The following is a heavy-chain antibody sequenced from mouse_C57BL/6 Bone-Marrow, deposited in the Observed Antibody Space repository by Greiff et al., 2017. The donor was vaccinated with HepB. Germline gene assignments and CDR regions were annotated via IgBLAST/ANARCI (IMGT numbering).Heavy chain of an antibody. Sequence: QVQLQQPGAELVKPGASVKLSCKASGYTFTSYWMHWVKQRPGQGLEWIGMIHPNSGSTNYNEKFKSKATLTVDKSSSTAYMQISSLTSEDSAVYYCARAPITTVVATGYFDVWGTGTTVTVSS. D-gene: IGHD1-1*01. CDR2: IHPNSGST. CDR3: ARAPITTVVATGYFDV. J-gene: IGHJ1*03. V-gene: IGHV1-64*01. CDR1: GYTFTSYW.